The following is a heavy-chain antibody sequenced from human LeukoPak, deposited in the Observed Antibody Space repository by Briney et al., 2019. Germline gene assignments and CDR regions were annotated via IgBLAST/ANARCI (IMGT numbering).Heavy chain of an antibody. J-gene: IGHJ3*02. CDR2: ISYDGSNK. Sequence: PGGSLRLSCAASGFTFSSYAMPWVRQAPGKGLEWVAVISYDGSNKYYADSVKGRFTISRDNSKNTLYLQMNSLRAEDTAVYYCARDGDLRAFDIWGQGTMVTVSS. V-gene: IGHV3-30*01. D-gene: IGHD7-27*01. CDR3: ARDGDLRAFDI. CDR1: GFTFSSYA.